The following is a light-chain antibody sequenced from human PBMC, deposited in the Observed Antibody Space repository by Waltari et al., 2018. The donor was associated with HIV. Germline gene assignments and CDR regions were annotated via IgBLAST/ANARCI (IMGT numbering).Light chain of an antibody. CDR1: QSVSRNF. V-gene: IGKV3-20*01. CDR3: QQYGSSREYT. Sequence: EIVLPQSPGTLSLSPGERATLSCRASQSVSRNFLAWYHQKPGQAPRLLIYGASTRAPGIPDRFSGTGSGTDFTLTISRLEPEDCAVFYCQQYGSSREYTFGQGTKLEIK. CDR2: GAS. J-gene: IGKJ2*01.